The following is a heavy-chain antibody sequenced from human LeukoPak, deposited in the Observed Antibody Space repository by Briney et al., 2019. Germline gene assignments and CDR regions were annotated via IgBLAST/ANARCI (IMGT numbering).Heavy chain of an antibody. J-gene: IGHJ6*02. CDR2: IYHSGST. CDR1: GGSISSSNW. D-gene: IGHD6-13*01. CDR3: ARSAAAGNRYYYYGMDA. V-gene: IGHV4-4*02. Sequence: PSETLSLTCAVSGGSISSSNWWSWVRQPPGKGLEWIGEIYHSGSTNYNPSLKSRVTISVDKSKNQFSLKLSSVTAADTAVYYCARSAAAGNRYYYYGMDAWGQGTTVTVSS.